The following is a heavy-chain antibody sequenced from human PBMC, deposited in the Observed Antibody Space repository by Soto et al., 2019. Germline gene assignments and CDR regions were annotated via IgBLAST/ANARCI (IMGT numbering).Heavy chain of an antibody. J-gene: IGHJ4*02. D-gene: IGHD5-18*01. CDR3: AGSRTSHVDTAMVTDY. Sequence: PSETLSLTCTVSGGSISSYYWSWIRQPPGKGLEWIGYIYYSGSTNYNPSLKSRVTISVDTSKNQFSLKLSSVTAADTAVYYCAGSRTSHVDTAMVTDYWGQGTLVTVSS. CDR2: IYYSGST. CDR1: GGSISSYY. V-gene: IGHV4-59*01.